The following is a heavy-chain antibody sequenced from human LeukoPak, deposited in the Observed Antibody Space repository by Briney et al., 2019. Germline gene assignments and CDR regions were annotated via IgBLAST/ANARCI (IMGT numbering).Heavy chain of an antibody. CDR3: ARDGSYGDYVFEEFYFDY. Sequence: SVKVSCKASGGTFGSYAISWVRQAPGQGLEWVGGIIPIFGTANYAQKFQGRVTITADESTSTAYMELSSLRSEDTAVYYCARDGSYGDYVFEEFYFDYWGQGTLVTVSS. J-gene: IGHJ4*02. CDR2: IIPIFGTA. D-gene: IGHD4-17*01. V-gene: IGHV1-69*13. CDR1: GGTFGSYA.